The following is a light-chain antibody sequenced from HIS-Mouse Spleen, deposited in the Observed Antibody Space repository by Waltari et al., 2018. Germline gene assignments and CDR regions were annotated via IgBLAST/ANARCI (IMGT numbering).Light chain of an antibody. J-gene: IGLJ1*01. V-gene: IGLV2-8*01. Sequence: SALTQPPPASGSPGQSVTISCTGTISDGAGSNYVSWYQQHPGKAPKLMIYEVSKRPSGVPDRFSGSKSGNTASLTVSGLQAEDEADYYCSSYAGSNNYVFGTGTKVTVL. CDR2: EVS. CDR3: SSYAGSNNYV. CDR1: ISDGAGSNY.